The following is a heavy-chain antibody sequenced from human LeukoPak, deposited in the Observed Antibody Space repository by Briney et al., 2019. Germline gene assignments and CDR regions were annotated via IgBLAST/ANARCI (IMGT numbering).Heavy chain of an antibody. CDR2: INPSGGST. J-gene: IGHJ5*02. Sequence: ASVKVSCKASGCTFTSYYMHWVRQAPGQGLEWMGIINPSGGSTSYAQKFQGRVTMTRDTSTSTVYMELSSLRSEDTAVYYCARSIAAAAGWFDPWGQGTLVTVSS. CDR1: GCTFTSYY. D-gene: IGHD6-13*01. V-gene: IGHV1-46*01. CDR3: ARSIAAAAGWFDP.